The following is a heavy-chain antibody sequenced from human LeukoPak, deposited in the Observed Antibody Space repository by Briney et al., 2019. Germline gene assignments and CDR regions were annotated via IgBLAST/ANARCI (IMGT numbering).Heavy chain of an antibody. D-gene: IGHD6-13*01. V-gene: IGHV3-74*01. Sequence: GGSLRLSCAASGFTFSNFWMHWVRQAPGKGLVWVALIYGDGSFTRYADSVKGRFTISRDNAKNTVYLQMNSLKTEDTAVYYCIAGLSSGYWGQGTLVTVSS. J-gene: IGHJ4*02. CDR2: IYGDGSFT. CDR3: IAGLSSGY. CDR1: GFTFSNFW.